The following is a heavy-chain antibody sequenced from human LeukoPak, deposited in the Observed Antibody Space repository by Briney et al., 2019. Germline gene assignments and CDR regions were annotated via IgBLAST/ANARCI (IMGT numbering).Heavy chain of an antibody. CDR2: INSDGTTT. CDR1: GFTFSRYW. J-gene: IGHJ4*02. V-gene: IGHV3-74*01. Sequence: GGSLRLSCAASGFTFSRYWMTWVRQAPGKGLVWVSRINSDGTTTNYADSVKGRFTISRDNAKNTLYLQMNSLRAEDTAVYHCARKVSGSDYFDYWGQGTLVTVSS. D-gene: IGHD1-26*01. CDR3: ARKVSGSDYFDY.